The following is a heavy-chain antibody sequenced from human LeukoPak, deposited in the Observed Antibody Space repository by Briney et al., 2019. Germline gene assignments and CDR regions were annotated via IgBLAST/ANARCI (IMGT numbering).Heavy chain of an antibody. V-gene: IGHV3-48*04. CDR1: GFTFSSYS. Sequence: SGGSLRLSCAASGFTFSSYSMNWVRQAPGKGLEWVSYISSGSSTIYYADSVKGRFTISRDNAKNSLYLQMNSLRAEDTAVYYCARDLAAAGTIDYWGQGTLVTVSS. J-gene: IGHJ4*02. CDR3: ARDLAAAGTIDY. CDR2: ISSGSSTI. D-gene: IGHD6-13*01.